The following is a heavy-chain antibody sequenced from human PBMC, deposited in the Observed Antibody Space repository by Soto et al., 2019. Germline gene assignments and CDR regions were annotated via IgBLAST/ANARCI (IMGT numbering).Heavy chain of an antibody. CDR2: IKQDGSEK. Sequence: EVQLVESGGGLVQPGGSLRRSCAASGFTFSSYGMSWVRQAPGKRLEWVSNIKQDGSEKYYVDSVKGRFTISRDNAKNSLYLQINSLRAEDTAVYYCARDLHDIVVVVAATGGWFDPWGKGTLVTVSS. J-gene: IGHJ5*02. V-gene: IGHV3-7*01. D-gene: IGHD2-15*01. CDR3: ARDLHDIVVVVAATGGWFDP. CDR1: GFTFSSYG.